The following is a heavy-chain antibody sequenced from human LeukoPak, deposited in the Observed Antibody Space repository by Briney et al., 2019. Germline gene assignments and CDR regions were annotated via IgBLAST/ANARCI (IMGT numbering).Heavy chain of an antibody. Sequence: PGGSLRLSCAASGFTFSSYSMNWVRQAPGKGLEWVSYISSSSSTIYYADSVKGRFTISRDNAKNSLYLQMNSLRAEDTAVYYCARELPVVAASIDYWGQGTLVTVSS. D-gene: IGHD2-15*01. J-gene: IGHJ4*02. CDR3: ARELPVVAASIDY. CDR1: GFTFSSYS. V-gene: IGHV3-48*01. CDR2: ISSSSSTI.